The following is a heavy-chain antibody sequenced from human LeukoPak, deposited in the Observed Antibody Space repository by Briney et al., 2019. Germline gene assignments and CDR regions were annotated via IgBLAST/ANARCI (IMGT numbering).Heavy chain of an antibody. CDR2: IGGSGGST. D-gene: IGHD3-10*01. CDR1: GFTFSSYA. J-gene: IGHJ5*02. Sequence: GGSLRLSCAASGFTFSSYAMSWVRQAPGKGLEWVSAIGGSGGSTYYADSVKGRFTISRDNSKNTLYLQMNSLRAKDTAVYYCAKGPRGEFDRGWFDPWGQGTLVTVSS. V-gene: IGHV3-23*01. CDR3: AKGPRGEFDRGWFDP.